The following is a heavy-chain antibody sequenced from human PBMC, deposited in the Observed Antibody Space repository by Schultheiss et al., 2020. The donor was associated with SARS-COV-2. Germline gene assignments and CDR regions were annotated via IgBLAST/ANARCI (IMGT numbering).Heavy chain of an antibody. CDR2: LYSGSST. D-gene: IGHD4-17*01. CDR1: GFTFSNYR. CDR3: ARERINSYGDYGGAFDI. J-gene: IGHJ3*02. V-gene: IGHV3-53*04. Sequence: GGSLRLSCAASGFTFSNYRMHWVRQAPGKGLEWVSVLYSGSSTYYSDSVKGRFTISRHNSKNTLYLQMNSLRAEDTAVYYCARERINSYGDYGGAFDIWGQGTMVTVSS.